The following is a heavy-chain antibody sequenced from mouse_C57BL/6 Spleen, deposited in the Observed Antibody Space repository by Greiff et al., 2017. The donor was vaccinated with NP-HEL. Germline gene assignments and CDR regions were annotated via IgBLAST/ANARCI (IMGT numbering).Heavy chain of an antibody. CDR3: ARLGRRYYFDY. Sequence: EVQLVESGGDLVKPGGSLKLSCAASGFTFSSYGMSWVRQTPDKRLEWVATISSGGSYTYYPDSVKGRFTISRDNAKNTLYLQMSSLKSEDTAMYYCARLGRRYYFDYWGQGTTLTVSS. D-gene: IGHD4-1*01. J-gene: IGHJ2*01. CDR2: ISSGGSYT. CDR1: GFTFSSYG. V-gene: IGHV5-6*01.